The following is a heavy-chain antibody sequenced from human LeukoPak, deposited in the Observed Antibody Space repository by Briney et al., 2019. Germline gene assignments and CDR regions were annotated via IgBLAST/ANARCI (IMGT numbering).Heavy chain of an antibody. V-gene: IGHV3-64*01. J-gene: IGHJ3*02. CDR2: ISSNGGST. CDR1: GFTFSSYA. D-gene: IGHD5-18*01. Sequence: GGSLRLSCAASGFTFSSYAMHWVRQAPGKGLEYVSAISSNGGSTYYANSVKGRFTISRDNSKNTVYLQMSNLRAEDMGVFYCARESREYSYGDSALDIWGQGTMVTVSS. CDR3: ARESREYSYGDSALDI.